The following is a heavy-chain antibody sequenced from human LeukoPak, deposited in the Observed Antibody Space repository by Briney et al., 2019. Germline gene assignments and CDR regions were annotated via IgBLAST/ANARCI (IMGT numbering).Heavy chain of an antibody. V-gene: IGHV4-34*01. CDR2: INHRGST. CDR1: GGFFSGYY. CDR3: ARLPSGSYTFDY. D-gene: IGHD1-26*01. J-gene: IGHJ4*02. Sequence: SETLSLTCAVYGGFFSGYYWSWIRQSPGKGLEWIGEINHRGSTNYNPSLKRRVTISVDTSKNQFSLKLSSVTAADTAVYYCARLPSGSYTFDYWGQGTLVTVSS.